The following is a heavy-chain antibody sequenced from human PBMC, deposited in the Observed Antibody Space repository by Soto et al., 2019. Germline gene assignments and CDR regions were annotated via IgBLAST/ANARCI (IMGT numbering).Heavy chain of an antibody. Sequence: ASVNVSCKASGSTFTRYGISWVRQAPGQGLEWMGWISAYNGNTNYAQKLQGRVTMTTDTSTSTAYMELRSLRSDDTAVYYCARYIVFLPAAYHYDGIDFRGRGSTDTGSS. V-gene: IGHV1-18*04. CDR1: GSTFTRYG. D-gene: IGHD2-2*01. J-gene: IGHJ6*01. CDR3: ARYIVFLPAAYHYDGIDF. CDR2: ISAYNGNT.